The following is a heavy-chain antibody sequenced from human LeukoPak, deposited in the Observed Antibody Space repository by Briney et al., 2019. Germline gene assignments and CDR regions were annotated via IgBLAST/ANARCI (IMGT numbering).Heavy chain of an antibody. CDR2: IKSKTDGGTT. CDR1: GFTFSNSW. D-gene: IGHD3-10*01. CDR3: TLPWGSGSYYDY. Sequence: AGGSLRLSCAASGFTFSNSWLNWVRQAPGKGLEWVGHIKSKTDGGTTDYAAPVKGRFTISRDDSKNTLFLQMNSLKTEDTAVYYCTLPWGSGSYYDYWGQGTLVTVSS. V-gene: IGHV3-15*01. J-gene: IGHJ4*02.